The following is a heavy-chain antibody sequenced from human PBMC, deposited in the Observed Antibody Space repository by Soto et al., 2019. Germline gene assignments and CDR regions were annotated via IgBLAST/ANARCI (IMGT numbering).Heavy chain of an antibody. CDR2: IYFAGST. J-gene: IGHJ6*02. CDR1: GVSISSTDHD. Sequence: SETLSRTCTFSGVSISSTDHDWGWVLQPPGKVLEWLGSIYFAGSTFHNPALKSRATISVDTSRNQFSLRLTTVTASDTAVYYCARLVFHCLRGSCDDYSFYGLDVWGQGTTVTVSS. D-gene: IGHD2-15*01. CDR3: ARLVFHCLRGSCDDYSFYGLDV. V-gene: IGHV4-39*01.